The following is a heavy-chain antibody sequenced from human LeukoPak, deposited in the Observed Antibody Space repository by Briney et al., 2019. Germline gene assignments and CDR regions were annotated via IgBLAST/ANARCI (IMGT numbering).Heavy chain of an antibody. CDR2: VYSSGST. CDR3: ARDPSAFGRGMDV. D-gene: IGHD3-10*01. V-gene: IGHV4-4*07. Sequence: SETLSLTCTVSGGSISSYYWNWIRQPAGKGLEWIGRVYSSGSTNYSPSLKSRVSMSVDTSKNHFSLKLTSVTAADTAVYYCARDPSAFGRGMDVWGQGTTVTVSS. J-gene: IGHJ6*02. CDR1: GGSISSYY.